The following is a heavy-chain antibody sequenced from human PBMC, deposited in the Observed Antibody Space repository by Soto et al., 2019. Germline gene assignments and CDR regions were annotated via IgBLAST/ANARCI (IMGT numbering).Heavy chain of an antibody. D-gene: IGHD4-17*01. V-gene: IGHV3-23*01. J-gene: IGHJ4*02. CDR2: LIDNGGST. CDR1: GFTFSAYA. Sequence: EVQLLESGGGLVQPGGSLRLSCAASGFTFSAYAMCWVRQAPGKGLEYVSSLIDNGGSTYYADSVRGRFTIARDNSTNTLYLQTNSPRVEDPAAYYCARTTVTKSRDDWGQGPLVTVSS. CDR3: ARTTVTKSRDD.